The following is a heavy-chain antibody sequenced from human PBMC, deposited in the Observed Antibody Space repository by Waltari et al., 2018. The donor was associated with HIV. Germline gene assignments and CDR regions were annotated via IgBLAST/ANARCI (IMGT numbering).Heavy chain of an antibody. CDR1: GFTFDDYP. CDR3: AKGGSHLTIFEAWFDS. Sequence: EVQLVESGGGLVEPGRPLRLSCGASGFTFDDYPMHWARQSPGRGLEWVSGISWNSGITDYGDSVKGRFTISRDNAKNSLYLQMNSLTVEDTAFYYCAKGGSHLTIFEAWFDSWGQGTLVTVSS. D-gene: IGHD3-3*01. CDR2: ISWNSGIT. J-gene: IGHJ5*01. V-gene: IGHV3-9*01.